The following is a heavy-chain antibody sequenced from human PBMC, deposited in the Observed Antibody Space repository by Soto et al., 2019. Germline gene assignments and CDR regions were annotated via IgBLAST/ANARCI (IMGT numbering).Heavy chain of an antibody. CDR1: GITFSDCY. Sequence: QVHLVESGGGLVKPGGSLRLSCAASGITFSDCYMNWIRQAPGKGLEWVSYMSSSGSNINYAGSVRGRFTVSRDNAKNSLYLQMNSLRAEDTAIYYCARVRFGQWGYAMDVWGQGTTVTVSS. D-gene: IGHD3-10*01. CDR3: ARVRFGQWGYAMDV. V-gene: IGHV3-11*01. CDR2: MSSSGSNI. J-gene: IGHJ6*02.